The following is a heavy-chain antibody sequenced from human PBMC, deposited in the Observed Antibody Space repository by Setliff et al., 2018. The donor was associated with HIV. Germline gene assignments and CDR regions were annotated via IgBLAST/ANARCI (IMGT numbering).Heavy chain of an antibody. J-gene: IGHJ6*03. D-gene: IGHD1-1*01. CDR2: INDSGST. Sequence: SETLSLTCGVYGGSFSGYYWSWIRQPPGKGLEWIGEINDSGSTNYNPSLKSRVTISVDTSKNQFSLKLSSVTAADTAVYYCARDVRINTNFRLYYYYMDVWGKGTTVTVSS. V-gene: IGHV4-34*01. CDR1: GGSFSGYY. CDR3: ARDVRINTNFRLYYYYMDV.